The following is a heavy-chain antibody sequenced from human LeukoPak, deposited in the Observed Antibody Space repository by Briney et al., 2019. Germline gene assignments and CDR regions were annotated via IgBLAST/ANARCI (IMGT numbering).Heavy chain of an antibody. D-gene: IGHD5-12*01. CDR2: VRSSGGTT. CDR3: AKTGSRYSGYEDYYFLDV. Sequence: GGSLRLSCAASGFTFNNYAMTWVRQAPGKGLEWVSTVRSSGGTTHYADSMKGRFTISRDNSKNIMYLQMNSLGAEDTAIYYCAKTGSRYSGYEDYYFLDVWGKGTTVTVSS. CDR1: GFTFNNYA. V-gene: IGHV3-23*01. J-gene: IGHJ6*03.